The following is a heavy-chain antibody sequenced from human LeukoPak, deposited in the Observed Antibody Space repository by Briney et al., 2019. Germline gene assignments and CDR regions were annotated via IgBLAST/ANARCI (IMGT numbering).Heavy chain of an antibody. CDR1: GFTFSDYY. Sequence: KSGGSLRLSCAASGFTFSDYYMSWIRQAPGKGLEWVSYISSSAITIYYADSVKGRFTISRDNAKNSLYLQMSSLRAEGTAVYYCARSPFAAMGLVWFDPWGQGTLVTVSS. D-gene: IGHD2-2*01. J-gene: IGHJ5*02. CDR2: ISSSAITI. V-gene: IGHV3-11*01. CDR3: ARSPFAAMGLVWFDP.